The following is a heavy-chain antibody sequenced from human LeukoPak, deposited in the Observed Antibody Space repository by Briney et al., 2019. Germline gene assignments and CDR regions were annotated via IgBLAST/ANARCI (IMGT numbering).Heavy chain of an antibody. CDR2: IFPGDSDT. J-gene: IGHJ4*02. D-gene: IGHD2-15*01. CDR1: EYXFATYW. CDR3: ASEYCSGGNCYFDY. Sequence: GESLKISCNGSEYXFATYWIGWVRQMPGQGLEWKGIIFPGDSDTRYSPSFQGQVTISADKSISTAYLQWSSLKASDTAIYYCASEYCSGGNCYFDYWGQGTLVTVSS. V-gene: IGHV5-51*01.